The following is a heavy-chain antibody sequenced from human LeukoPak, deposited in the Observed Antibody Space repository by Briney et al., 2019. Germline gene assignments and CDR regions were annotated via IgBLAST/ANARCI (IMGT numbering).Heavy chain of an antibody. V-gene: IGHV3-33*01. Sequence: GGSLRLSCAASRFTFSSYPMHWVRQAPGKGLEWVAIIWHDGSNEHCADSVKGRFTISRDNSKNTLYLQMNSLRAEDTAVYYCARSNTLGYWGQGTLVTVSS. CDR3: ARSNTLGY. CDR1: RFTFSSYP. D-gene: IGHD2-2*02. CDR2: IWHDGSNE. J-gene: IGHJ4*02.